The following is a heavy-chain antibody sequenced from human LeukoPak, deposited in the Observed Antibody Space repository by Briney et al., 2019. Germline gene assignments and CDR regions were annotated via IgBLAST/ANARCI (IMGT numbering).Heavy chain of an antibody. CDR3: ARNQQLGGHSYYYYGMDV. D-gene: IGHD3-16*01. J-gene: IGHJ6*02. V-gene: IGHV3-23*01. CDR1: GFTSIAYA. CDR2: ISGGGVTT. Sequence: GGSLRLSCVGSGFTSIAYALTWARQAPGKGLGWVSGISGGGVTTYYADSVKGRFTISRDNSKNTLYLQMNSLRADDTAIYYCARNQQLGGHSYYYYGMDVWGQGTTVTVSS.